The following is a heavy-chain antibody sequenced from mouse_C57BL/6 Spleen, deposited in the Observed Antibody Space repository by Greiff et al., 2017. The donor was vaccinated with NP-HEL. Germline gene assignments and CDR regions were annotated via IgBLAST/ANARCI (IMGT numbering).Heavy chain of an antibody. Sequence: DVQLVESGPGLVKPSQSLSLTCSVTGYSITSGYYWNWIRQFPGNKLEWMGYISYDGSNNYNPSLKNRISITRDTSKNQFFLKLNSVTTEDTATYYCAREDKLDYFDYWGQGTTLTVSS. CDR1: GYSITSGYY. V-gene: IGHV3-6*01. J-gene: IGHJ2*01. CDR2: ISYDGSN. D-gene: IGHD4-1*01. CDR3: AREDKLDYFDY.